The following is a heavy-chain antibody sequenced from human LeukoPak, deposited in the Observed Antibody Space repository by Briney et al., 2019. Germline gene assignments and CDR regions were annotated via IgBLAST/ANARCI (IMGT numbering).Heavy chain of an antibody. Sequence: PSETLSLTCTVSGGSISSYYWSWIRQPPGKGLEWIGYIYYSGSTYYNPSLKSRVTISVDTSKNQFSLKLSSVTAADTAVYYCARVNQRYCSGGSCYSGSGVYWGQGTLVTVSS. J-gene: IGHJ4*02. V-gene: IGHV4-59*08. CDR3: ARVNQRYCSGGSCYSGSGVY. CDR2: IYYSGST. D-gene: IGHD2-15*01. CDR1: GGSISSYY.